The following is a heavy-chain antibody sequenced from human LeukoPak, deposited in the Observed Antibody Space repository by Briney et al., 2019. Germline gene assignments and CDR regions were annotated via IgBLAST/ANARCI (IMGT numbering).Heavy chain of an antibody. CDR2: IYYSGST. J-gene: IGHJ4*02. D-gene: IGHD2-2*01. CDR3: ASHPLPAAFSDY. V-gene: IGHV4-39*01. Sequence: SETLSLTCTVSGGSISSSSYYWGWIRQPPGKELEWIGSIYYSGSTYYNPSLKSRVTISVDTSKNQFSLKLSSVTAADTAVYYCASHPLPAAFSDYWGQGTLVTVSS. CDR1: GGSISSSSYY.